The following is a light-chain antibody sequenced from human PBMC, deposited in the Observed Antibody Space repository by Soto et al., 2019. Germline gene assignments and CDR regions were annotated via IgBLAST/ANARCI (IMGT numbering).Light chain of an antibody. CDR1: QSVSSN. V-gene: IGKV3-15*01. Sequence: EIVMTQSPATLSVSPGERATLSCRASQSVSSNLAWYQQKPVQAPRLLIYGASTRSTGIPARFSGSGSGTEFTRTISSLQSEDFAIYFCQQYNNWPPDRTFGQGTKVEIK. J-gene: IGKJ1*01. CDR2: GAS. CDR3: QQYNNWPPDRT.